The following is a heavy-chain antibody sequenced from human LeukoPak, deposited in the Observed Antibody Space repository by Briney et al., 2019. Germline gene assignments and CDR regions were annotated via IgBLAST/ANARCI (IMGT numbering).Heavy chain of an antibody. Sequence: GGSLRLSCAASGLTFSTYGMHWVRQAPGKGLEWVAFLRYDGSYKDYADSVKGRFTISRDNSKNTVYLQMNSLRAEDTAIYYCAKVSDDFWSGFDYWGQGTLVTVSS. CDR3: AKVSDDFWSGFDY. CDR1: GLTFSTYG. J-gene: IGHJ4*02. CDR2: LRYDGSYK. D-gene: IGHD3-3*01. V-gene: IGHV3-30*02.